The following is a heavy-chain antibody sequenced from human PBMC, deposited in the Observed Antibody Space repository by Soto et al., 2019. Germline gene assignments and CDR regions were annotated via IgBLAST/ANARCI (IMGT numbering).Heavy chain of an antibody. CDR1: GFTFSSYW. CDR2: INSDGSST. Sequence: GSLRLSCAASGFTFSSYWMHWVRQAPGKGLVWVSRINSDGSSTSYADSVKGRFTISRDNAKNTLYLQMNSLRAEDTAVYYCARYGIAVAGYYPWGQGTLVTVSS. D-gene: IGHD6-19*01. V-gene: IGHV3-74*01. CDR3: ARYGIAVAGYYP. J-gene: IGHJ5*02.